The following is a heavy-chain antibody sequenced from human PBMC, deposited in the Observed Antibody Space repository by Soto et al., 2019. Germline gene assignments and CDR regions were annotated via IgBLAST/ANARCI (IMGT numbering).Heavy chain of an antibody. CDR2: IIPIFGTA. D-gene: IGHD3-16*02. CDR1: GGTFSSYA. CDR3: ARDWHGGSYRFYFDY. J-gene: IGHJ4*02. V-gene: IGHV1-69*01. Sequence: VPLVESGAEVKKPGSSVKVSCKASGGTFSSYAISWVRQAPGQGLEWMGGIIPIFGTANYAQKFQGRVTITADESTSTAYMELSSLRSEDTAVYYCARDWHGGSYRFYFDYWGQGTLVTVSS.